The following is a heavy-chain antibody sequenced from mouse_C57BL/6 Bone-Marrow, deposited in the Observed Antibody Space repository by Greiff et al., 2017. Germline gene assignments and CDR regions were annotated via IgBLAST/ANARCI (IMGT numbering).Heavy chain of an antibody. J-gene: IGHJ2*01. V-gene: IGHV1-19*01. CDR3: ARPFLIITTVAHLDF. CDR2: INPYNGGT. CDR1: GYTFTDYY. D-gene: IGHD1-1*01. Sequence: EVQLQQSGPVLVKPGASVKMSCKASGYTFTDYYMNWVKQSHGKSLEWIGVINPYNGGTSYNQKFKGKATLTVDKSSSTAYMELNSLTSEDSAVYYCARPFLIITTVAHLDFWGPGTTLTVSS.